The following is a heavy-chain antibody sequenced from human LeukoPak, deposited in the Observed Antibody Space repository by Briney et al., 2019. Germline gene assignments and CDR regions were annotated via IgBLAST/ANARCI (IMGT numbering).Heavy chain of an antibody. V-gene: IGHV3-30*02. CDR1: GFTFSKYG. D-gene: IGHD3-16*01. J-gene: IGHJ4*02. CDR3: AKDSGGSRYYFDS. Sequence: GGSLRLPCAASGFTFSKYGMHWVRQAPGKGLEWVTIIWSGGSYKYYADSVKGRFTISRDDSKNTLYLQMNSLRVEDTAVYYCAKDSGGSRYYFDSWGQGALVTVSS. CDR2: IWSGGSYK.